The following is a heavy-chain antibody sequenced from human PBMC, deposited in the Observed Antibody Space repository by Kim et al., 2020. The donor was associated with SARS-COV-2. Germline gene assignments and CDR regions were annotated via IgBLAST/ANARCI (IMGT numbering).Heavy chain of an antibody. CDR1: GGSISSSSYY. CDR2: IYYSGST. Sequence: SETLSLTCTVSGGSISSSSYYWGWIRQPPGKGLEWIGSIYYSGSTYYNPSLKSRVTISVDTSKNQFSLKLSSVTAADTAVYYCASFAHDSSSWYDYYYYGMDVWGQGTTVTVSS. D-gene: IGHD6-13*01. CDR3: ASFAHDSSSWYDYYYYGMDV. V-gene: IGHV4-39*01. J-gene: IGHJ6*02.